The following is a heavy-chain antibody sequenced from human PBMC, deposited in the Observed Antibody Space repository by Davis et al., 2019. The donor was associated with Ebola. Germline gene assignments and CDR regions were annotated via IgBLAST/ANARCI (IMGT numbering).Heavy chain of an antibody. Sequence: KVSCKGSGYTFPSHWIGWVRQLPGKGLEWMGIIFTGDSDTRYSPSFRGQVTISADKSFKTAFLHWSSLKASDTAMYYCATLRRTITGMDDGFDIWGQGTMVTVSS. CDR2: IFTGDSDT. CDR1: GYTFPSHW. CDR3: ATLRRTITGMDDGFDI. D-gene: IGHD2-8*02. V-gene: IGHV5-51*01. J-gene: IGHJ3*02.